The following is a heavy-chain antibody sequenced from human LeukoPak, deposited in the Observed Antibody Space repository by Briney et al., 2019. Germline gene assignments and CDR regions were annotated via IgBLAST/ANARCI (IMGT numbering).Heavy chain of an antibody. Sequence: RPSETLSLTCTVSGGSISNFYWSWIRQPPGKGLEWLGYIFYSGTTNYNPSLKSRVTMSIDTSKNQFSLKLSSVTAADTAVYYCAREKWELLPIFDYWGQGVLVTVSS. CDR1: GGSISNFY. J-gene: IGHJ4*02. D-gene: IGHD1-26*01. CDR3: AREKWELLPIFDY. CDR2: IFYSGTT. V-gene: IGHV4-59*01.